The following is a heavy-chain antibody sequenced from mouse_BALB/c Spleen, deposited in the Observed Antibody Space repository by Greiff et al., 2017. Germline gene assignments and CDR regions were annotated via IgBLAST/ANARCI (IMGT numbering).Heavy chain of an antibody. CDR3: ARKGGVEGAMDY. CDR1: GFSLTSYG. Sequence: VMLVESGPGLVQPSQSLSITCTVSGFSLTSYGVHWVRQSPGKGLEWLGVIWSGGSTDYNAAFISRLSISKDNSKSQVFFKMNSLQANDTAIYYCARKGGVEGAMDYWGQGTSVTVSS. V-gene: IGHV2-2*02. J-gene: IGHJ4*01. CDR2: IWSGGST. D-gene: IGHD1-1*02.